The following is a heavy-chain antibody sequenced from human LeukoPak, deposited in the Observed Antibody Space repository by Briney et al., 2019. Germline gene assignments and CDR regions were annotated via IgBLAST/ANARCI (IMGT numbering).Heavy chain of an antibody. V-gene: IGHV1-18*01. Sequence: GASVKVSCKASGYTFTSYGISWVRQAPGQGLEWMGWISAYNGNTNYAQKLQGRVTMTTDTSTSTAYMELRSLRSDDTAVYYCARDQPYSGSCQDWFDPWGQGTLVTVSS. CDR1: GYTFTSYG. CDR3: ARDQPYSGSCQDWFDP. J-gene: IGHJ5*02. D-gene: IGHD1-26*01. CDR2: ISAYNGNT.